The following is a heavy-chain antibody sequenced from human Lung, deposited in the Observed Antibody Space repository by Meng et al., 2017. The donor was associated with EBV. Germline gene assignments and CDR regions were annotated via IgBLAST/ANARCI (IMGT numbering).Heavy chain of an antibody. Sequence: QGRLVQSGAEVKNPGSSVKVSCKASGYTFTSYGFNWVRQAPGQGLEWMGWISAYNGNTNYAQKLQGRVTMTTDTSTSTAYMELRSLRSDDTAVYYCARVEVGITSGDYWGQGTLVTVSS. CDR2: ISAYNGNT. J-gene: IGHJ4*02. CDR3: ARVEVGITSGDY. CDR1: GYTFTSYG. D-gene: IGHD1-26*01. V-gene: IGHV1-18*01.